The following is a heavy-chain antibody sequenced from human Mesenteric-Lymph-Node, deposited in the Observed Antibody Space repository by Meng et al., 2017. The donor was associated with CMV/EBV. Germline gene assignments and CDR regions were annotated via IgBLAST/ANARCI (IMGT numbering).Heavy chain of an antibody. CDR1: GFTFRSYG. Sequence: GESLKISCAASGFTFRSYGMHWVRQAPGKGLEWVAVIWYDGSDKYYADSVKGQFTISRDNSKNTLYLQMNSLGAEDTAMYYCAKSHYDILTGHYYGLDVWGQGTTVTVSS. CDR2: IWYDGSDK. J-gene: IGHJ6*02. V-gene: IGHV3-33*06. CDR3: AKSHYDILTGHYYGLDV. D-gene: IGHD3-9*01.